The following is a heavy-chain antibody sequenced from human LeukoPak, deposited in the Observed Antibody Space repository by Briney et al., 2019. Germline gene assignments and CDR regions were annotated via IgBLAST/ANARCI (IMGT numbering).Heavy chain of an antibody. CDR1: GFTFTSSA. J-gene: IGHJ4*02. D-gene: IGHD3-22*01. CDR3: AAGSYYDSSGYYYVDY. V-gene: IGHV1-58*02. CDR2: IFVGSGNT. Sequence: SVKVSCKASGFTFTSSAMQWVRQARGQRLEWIGWIFVGSGNTNYAQKFQERVTITRDMSTSTASMELSSLRSEDTAVYYCAAGSYYDSSGYYYVDYWGQGTLVTVSS.